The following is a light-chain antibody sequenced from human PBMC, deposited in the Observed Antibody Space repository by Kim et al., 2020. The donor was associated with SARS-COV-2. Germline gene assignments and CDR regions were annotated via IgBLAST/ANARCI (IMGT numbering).Light chain of an antibody. CDR2: GKN. V-gene: IGLV3-19*01. J-gene: IGLJ2*01. CDR3: NSRDSSGNNVV. Sequence: AVGKTVRITCQGDSLRSYYAGWYQQKPGQAPVLVIYGKNNRPSGSPDRFSGSSSGNTASLTITGAQAEDEADYYCNSRDSSGNNVVFGGGTQLTVL. CDR1: SLRSYY.